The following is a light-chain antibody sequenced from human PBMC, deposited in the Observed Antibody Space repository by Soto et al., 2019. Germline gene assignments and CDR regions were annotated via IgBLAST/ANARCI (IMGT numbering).Light chain of an antibody. CDR2: GAS. V-gene: IGKV3-20*01. CDR3: QQYGSSPGT. Sequence: DIVLTQSPGTLSLCPGERATLSCRASQSVSSSYLAWYQQKPGQAPRLLIYGASSRATGIPDRFSGSGSGTDFTLTISRLEPEDFAVYYCQQYGSSPGTFGQGTKVDIK. J-gene: IGKJ1*01. CDR1: QSVSSSY.